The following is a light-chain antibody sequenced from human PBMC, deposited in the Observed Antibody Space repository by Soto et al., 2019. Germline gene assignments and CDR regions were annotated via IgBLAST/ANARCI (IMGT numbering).Light chain of an antibody. V-gene: IGKV3D-15*02. CDR1: QSISGA. J-gene: IGKJ4*01. CDR2: GAS. Sequence: EIVMTQSPATLTVSPGGRATLSCRASQSISGALAWYQQRPGQAPRLLIYGASNRATGIPDRFSGSGSGTDFTLTISRLEPEDFAVYYCQQYHTSPSLTFGGGTKVDIK. CDR3: QQYHTSPSLT.